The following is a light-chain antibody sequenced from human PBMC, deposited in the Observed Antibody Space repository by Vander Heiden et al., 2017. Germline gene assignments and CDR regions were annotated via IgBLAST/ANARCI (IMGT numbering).Light chain of an antibody. CDR2: GIS. V-gene: IGKV3-20*01. CDR1: QSVVDNY. CDR3: EQYGSSPRT. J-gene: IGKJ1*01. Sequence: EIVLTQSPGTLSLSPGERATLSCRASQSVVDNYFAWYQQKPGQAPMLLIYGISFRATGIPDRFSGSGSGTDFTLTISRLEPEDFAVYYCEQYGSSPRTFGQGTKVEIK.